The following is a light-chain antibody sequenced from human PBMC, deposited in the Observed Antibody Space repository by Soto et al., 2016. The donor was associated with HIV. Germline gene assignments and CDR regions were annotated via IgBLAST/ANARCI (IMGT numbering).Light chain of an antibody. CDR3: QQFGNSPYT. J-gene: IGKJ2*01. Sequence: DIQMTQSPSTLSASVGDRVTITCRASQSISSWLAWYQQKPGKAPKLLIYKASNLESGVPSRFSGSGSGTDFTLTISSLQPDDFATYYCQQFGNSPYTFGQGTKLEIK. CDR1: QSISSW. CDR2: KAS. V-gene: IGKV1-5*03.